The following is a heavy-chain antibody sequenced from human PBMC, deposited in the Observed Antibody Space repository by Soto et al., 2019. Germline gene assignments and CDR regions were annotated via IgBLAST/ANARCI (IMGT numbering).Heavy chain of an antibody. CDR3: XTLQVGGYCSGGSCYEFDY. D-gene: IGHD2-15*01. CDR1: GGSISSSNW. V-gene: IGHV4-4*02. CDR2: IYHSGST. J-gene: IGHJ4*02. Sequence: SETLSLTCDVSGGSISSSNWWSWVRQPPGKGLEWIGEIYHSGSTNYNPSLKSRVTISVDKPKNQFSLKLSSVTAADTAVYYCXTLQVGGYCSGGSCYEFDYWGQGTLVTVSS.